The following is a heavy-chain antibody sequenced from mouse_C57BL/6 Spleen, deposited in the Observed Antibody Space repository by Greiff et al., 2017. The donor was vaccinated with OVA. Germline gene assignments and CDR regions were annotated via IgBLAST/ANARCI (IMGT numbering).Heavy chain of an antibody. CDR2: IDPSDSYT. V-gene: IGHV1-69*01. Sequence: QVQLKQPGAELVMPGASVKLSCKASGYTFTSYWMHWVKQRPGQGLEWIGEIDPSDSYTNYNQKFKGKSTLTVDKSSSTAYMQLSSLTSEDSAVYYGARSGDYDGAWFAYWGQGTLVTVSA. CDR3: ARSGDYDGAWFAY. J-gene: IGHJ3*01. CDR1: GYTFTSYW. D-gene: IGHD2-4*01.